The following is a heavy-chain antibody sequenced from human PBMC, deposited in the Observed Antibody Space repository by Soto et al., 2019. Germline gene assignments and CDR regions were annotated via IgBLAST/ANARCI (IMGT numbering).Heavy chain of an antibody. V-gene: IGHV3-9*01. CDR2: ISWNSGSI. CDR1: GFTFDDYA. J-gene: IGHJ4*02. Sequence: DVQLVESGGGLVQPGRSLRLSCAASGFTFDDYAMHWVRQAPGKGLEWVSGISWNSGSIGYADSVKGRFTISRDNAKNSLYLQMNSLRAEDTALYYCAKGAYCGGDCSPYFDYWGQGTLVTVSS. CDR3: AKGAYCGGDCSPYFDY. D-gene: IGHD2-21*01.